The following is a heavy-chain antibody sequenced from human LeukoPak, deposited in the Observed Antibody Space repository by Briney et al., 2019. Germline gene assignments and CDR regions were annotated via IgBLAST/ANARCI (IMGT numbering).Heavy chain of an antibody. CDR2: IYYSGST. D-gene: IGHD4-17*01. V-gene: IGHV4-39*01. CDR3: ARQTYGDYSDYYYYYMDV. J-gene: IGHJ6*03. CDR1: SGSISSSSYY. Sequence: PSETLSLTCTVSSGSISSSSYYWGWIRQPPGKGLEWIGSIYYSGSTYYNPSLKSRVTISVDTSKNQFSLKLSSVTAADTAVYYCARQTYGDYSDYYYYYMDVWGKGTTVTVSS.